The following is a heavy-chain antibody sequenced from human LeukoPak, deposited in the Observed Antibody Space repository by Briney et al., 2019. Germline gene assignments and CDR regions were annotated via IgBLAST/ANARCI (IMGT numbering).Heavy chain of an antibody. CDR3: RSQSHDYSNYREGY. D-gene: IGHD4-11*01. Sequence: PSETLSLTCTVSGGSISSSSYYWGWIRQPPGKGLEWNGSIYYSGSTYYNPSLKSRVTISVDTSKNQFSLKLSSVTAADTAVYYCRSQSHDYSNYREGYWGQGTLVTVSS. CDR1: GGSISSSSYY. CDR2: IYYSGST. V-gene: IGHV4-39*01. J-gene: IGHJ4*02.